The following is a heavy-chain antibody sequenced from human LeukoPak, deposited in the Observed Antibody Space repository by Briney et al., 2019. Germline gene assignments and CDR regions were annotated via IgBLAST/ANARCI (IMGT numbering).Heavy chain of an antibody. V-gene: IGHV4-38-2*01. CDR2: INRSGNP. J-gene: IGHJ3*02. CDR3: ASRQHEPNSPFDM. CDR1: GYSISSGYY. Sequence: SETLSLTCAVSGYSISSGYYWGWIRQPPGKGLEWIVDINRSGNPYYSPSLKSRVAISVDTSKNQFSLKLTSVTAADTAVYYCASRQHEPNSPFDMWGQGTKVTVSS. D-gene: IGHD1-14*01.